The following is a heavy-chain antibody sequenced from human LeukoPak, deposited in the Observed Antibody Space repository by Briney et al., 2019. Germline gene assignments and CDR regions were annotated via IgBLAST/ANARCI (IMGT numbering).Heavy chain of an antibody. J-gene: IGHJ4*02. Sequence: PGRSPRLSCAASGFTFSTYAMHWVRQAPGKGLEWVALISYEGSNKYYADSVTGRFTISRDNSKNTLSLQMNSLRDEDTAVYFCARDKEWLFDYWGQGTLVTVSS. V-gene: IGHV3-30*01. CDR1: GFTFSTYA. CDR3: ARDKEWLFDY. D-gene: IGHD5-24*01. CDR2: ISYEGSNK.